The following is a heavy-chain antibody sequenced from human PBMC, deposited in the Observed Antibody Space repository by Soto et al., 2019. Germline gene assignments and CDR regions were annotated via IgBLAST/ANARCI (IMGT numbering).Heavy chain of an antibody. CDR3: ARHQDYYDSSGYFDY. D-gene: IGHD3-22*01. V-gene: IGHV4-39*01. CDR2: VYYSGST. Sequence: SETLSLTCTVSGGSVSGSIYYWGWIRQPPGKGLEWIGSVYYSGSTYYNPSLKSRVTISVDTSKNQFSLDLSSVTAADTAVYYCARHQDYYDSSGYFDYWGQGALVTVSS. J-gene: IGHJ4*02. CDR1: GGSVSGSIYY.